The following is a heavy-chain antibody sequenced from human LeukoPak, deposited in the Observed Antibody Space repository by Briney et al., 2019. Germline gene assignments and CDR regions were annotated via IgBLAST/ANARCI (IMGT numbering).Heavy chain of an antibody. CDR2: IYYSGST. CDR3: ARDLLRRYNWFDP. V-gene: IGHV4-39*07. Sequence: PSETLSLTCTVSGGSISSSSYYWGWIRQPPGKGLEWIGSIYYSGSTYYNPFLKSRVTISVDTSKNQFSLKLSSVTAADTAVYYCARDLLRRYNWFDPWGQGTLVTVSS. D-gene: IGHD3-16*01. CDR1: GGSISSSSYY. J-gene: IGHJ5*02.